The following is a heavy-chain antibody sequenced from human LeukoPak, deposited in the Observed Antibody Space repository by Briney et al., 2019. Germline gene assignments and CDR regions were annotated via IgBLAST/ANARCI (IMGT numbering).Heavy chain of an antibody. V-gene: IGHV3-23*01. CDR1: GFTFSSYA. J-gene: IGHJ3*02. Sequence: PGGSQRLSCAASGFTFSSYAMSWVRQAPGKGLEWVSAISGSGGSTYYADSVKGRFTISRDNSKNTLYLQMNSLRAEDTAVYYCAKGDQITIFGVVTEDAFDIWGQGTMVTVSS. D-gene: IGHD3-3*01. CDR2: ISGSGGST. CDR3: AKGDQITIFGVVTEDAFDI.